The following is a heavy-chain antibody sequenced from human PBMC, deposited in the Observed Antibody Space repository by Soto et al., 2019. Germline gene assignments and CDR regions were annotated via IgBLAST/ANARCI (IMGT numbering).Heavy chain of an antibody. CDR2: IYYSGST. Sequence: QVQLQESGPGLVKPSETLSLTCTVSGGSISSYYWSWIRQPPGKGLEWIGYIYYSGSTNYNPSLRSRVTISVDTSKNQFSLKLSSVTAADTAVYYCARGAGMDVWGQGTTVTVSS. V-gene: IGHV4-59*01. J-gene: IGHJ6*02. CDR1: GGSISSYY. CDR3: ARGAGMDV.